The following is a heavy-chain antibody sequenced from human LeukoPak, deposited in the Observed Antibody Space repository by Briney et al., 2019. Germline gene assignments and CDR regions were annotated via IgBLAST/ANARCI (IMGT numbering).Heavy chain of an antibody. CDR1: GFTFNRYW. D-gene: IGHD5-12*01. V-gene: IGHV3-23*01. CDR3: ALSGYGERDH. CDR2: ISGSGGSS. Sequence: GESLRLSCTASGFTFNRYWMSWVRQAPGKGLEWVSTISGSGGSSYYADSVKGRFTISRDNSKNTQYLQMNSLRAEDTAVYYCALSGYGERDHWGQGSLVTVSS. J-gene: IGHJ4*02.